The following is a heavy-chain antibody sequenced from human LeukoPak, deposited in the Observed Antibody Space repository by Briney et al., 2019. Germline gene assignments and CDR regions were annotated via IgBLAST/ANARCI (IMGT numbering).Heavy chain of an antibody. V-gene: IGHV4-39*01. CDR3: ARQSSYYDILTGYYGNPYFDY. Sequence: SETLSLTCTVSGGSISSSSYYWGWIRQPPGKGLEWIGSIYYSGSTYYNPSLKSRVTISVDTSKNQFSLKLSSVTAADTAVYYCARQSSYYDILTGYYGNPYFDYWGQGTLVTVSS. CDR1: GGSISSSSYY. J-gene: IGHJ4*02. CDR2: IYYSGST. D-gene: IGHD3-9*01.